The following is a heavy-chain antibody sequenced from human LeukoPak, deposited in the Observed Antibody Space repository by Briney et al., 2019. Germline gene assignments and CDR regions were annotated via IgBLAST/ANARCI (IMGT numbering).Heavy chain of an antibody. Sequence: ASVKVSCKASGYTFTSYYMHWVRQAPGQGLEWMGIINSSGGSTSYAQKFQGRVTMTRDTSTSTVYMELSSLRSEDTAVYYCARELIAAAESGVNWFDPWGQGTLVTVSS. D-gene: IGHD6-13*01. CDR2: INSSGGST. V-gene: IGHV1-46*01. J-gene: IGHJ5*02. CDR1: GYTFTSYY. CDR3: ARELIAAAESGVNWFDP.